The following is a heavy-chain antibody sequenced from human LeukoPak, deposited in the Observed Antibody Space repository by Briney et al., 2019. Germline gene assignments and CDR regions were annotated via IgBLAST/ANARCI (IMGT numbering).Heavy chain of an antibody. V-gene: IGHV4-31*03. CDR1: GGSISSGGYY. CDR3: VRRDPYWFFDV. Sequence: SQTLSLTCTVSGGSISSGGYYWSWIRQHPGKGLEWIGYIYYSGSTYYNPSLKSRVTISVDTSKNQFSLNLTSVTAADTAVYYCVRRDPYWFFDVWGRGTLVTVSS. J-gene: IGHJ2*01. CDR2: IYYSGST.